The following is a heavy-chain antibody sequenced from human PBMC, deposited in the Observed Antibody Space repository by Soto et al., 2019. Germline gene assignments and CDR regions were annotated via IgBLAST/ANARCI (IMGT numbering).Heavy chain of an antibody. CDR2: ISGSGGST. D-gene: IGHD3-3*01. Sequence: GGSLRLSCAASGFTFSSYAMSWVRQAPGKGLEWVSAISGSGGSTYYADSVKGRFTISRDNTKNTLYLQMNSLRAEETAVYYCAKSLRFLEWLFKEFDYWGQGTLVTVSS. CDR1: GFTFSSYA. V-gene: IGHV3-23*01. CDR3: AKSLRFLEWLFKEFDY. J-gene: IGHJ4*02.